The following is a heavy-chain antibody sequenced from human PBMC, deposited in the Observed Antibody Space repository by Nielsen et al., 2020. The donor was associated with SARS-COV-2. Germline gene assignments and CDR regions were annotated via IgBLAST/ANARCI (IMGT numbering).Heavy chain of an antibody. Sequence: SETLSLTCAVSGGSLSNYYWNWIRQSPEKGLEWIGEINHSGNTGYNPSLKSRLTLSVDTSKSQFSLKLNSVTAADTAVYYCARAPLGQVFFFRERGEAFDIWGQGTRVTVSS. CDR3: ARAPLGQVFFFRERGEAFDI. D-gene: IGHD2-8*01. CDR2: INHSGNT. J-gene: IGHJ3*02. CDR1: GGSLSNYY. V-gene: IGHV4-34*01.